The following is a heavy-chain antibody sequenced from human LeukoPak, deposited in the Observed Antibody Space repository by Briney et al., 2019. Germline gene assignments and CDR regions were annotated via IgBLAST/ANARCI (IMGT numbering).Heavy chain of an antibody. CDR3: ARITWFGDLPQLFDY. CDR2: IYYSGST. CDR1: GDSISSSSYY. J-gene: IGHJ4*02. V-gene: IGHV4-39*01. D-gene: IGHD3-10*01. Sequence: SETLSLTCSVSGDSISSSSYYWGWIRQPPGKGLEWIGNIYYSGSTYYNPSLKSRVTISVDTSKNQFSLKLSSVTAADTAVYYCARITWFGDLPQLFDYWGQGTLVTVSP.